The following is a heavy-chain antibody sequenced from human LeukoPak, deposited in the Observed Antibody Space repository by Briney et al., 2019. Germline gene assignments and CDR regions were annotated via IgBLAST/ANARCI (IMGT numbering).Heavy chain of an antibody. V-gene: IGHV4-59*01. Sequence: SETLSLTCTVSGGSISSFHWSWIRQSPGKGLEWIGYIYYTGSTNYNPSLKSRVTISVDTSKNQFSLRLNSATAADTAMYYCAKGTVTTTTPFDPWGQGALVTVSS. D-gene: IGHD4-17*01. J-gene: IGHJ5*02. CDR1: GGSISSFH. CDR2: IYYTGST. CDR3: AKGTVTTTTPFDP.